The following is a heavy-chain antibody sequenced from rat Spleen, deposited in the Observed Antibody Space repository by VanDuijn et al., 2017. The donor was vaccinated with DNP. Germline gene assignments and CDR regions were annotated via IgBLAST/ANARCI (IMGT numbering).Heavy chain of an antibody. J-gene: IGHJ2*01. V-gene: IGHV5S23*01. CDR1: GFTFSDYD. CDR3: TRGGTYYFDY. Sequence: EVQLVESGGGLVQPGNSLKLYCAASGFTFSDYDMAWVRQSPTKGLEWVACMSPTTRSSYYRDSVRGRFTVSRDDSTSTLHLQMDSLRSEDTATYYCTRGGTYYFDYWGQGVMVTVSS. CDR2: MSPTTRSS.